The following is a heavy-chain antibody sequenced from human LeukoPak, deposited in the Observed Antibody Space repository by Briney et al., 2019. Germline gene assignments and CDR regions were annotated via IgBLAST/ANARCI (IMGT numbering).Heavy chain of an antibody. Sequence: ASVKVSCKASGGTFSSYAISWVRQAPGQGLEWMGRIIPIFGTANYAQKFQGRVTITTDESTSTAYMELSSLRSEDTAVYYCAGGLRFLSIALHYWGQGTLVTVSS. CDR2: IIPIFGTA. CDR3: AGGLRFLSIALHY. J-gene: IGHJ4*02. D-gene: IGHD6-6*01. CDR1: GGTFSSYA. V-gene: IGHV1-69*05.